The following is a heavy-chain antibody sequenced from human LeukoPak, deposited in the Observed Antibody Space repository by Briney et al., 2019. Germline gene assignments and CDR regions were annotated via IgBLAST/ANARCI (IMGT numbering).Heavy chain of an antibody. CDR1: GGSISSYY. CDR2: ISYSGST. Sequence: SETLSLTCTVSGGSISSYYWSWIRQPPGKGLEWIGYISYSGSTNYNPSLKSRVTISVDTSKNQCSLKLSSLTAADTAVYYCARSAGYYYDSSGYYFDYWGQGTLVTVAS. J-gene: IGHJ4*02. D-gene: IGHD3-22*01. V-gene: IGHV4-59*01. CDR3: ARSAGYYYDSSGYYFDY.